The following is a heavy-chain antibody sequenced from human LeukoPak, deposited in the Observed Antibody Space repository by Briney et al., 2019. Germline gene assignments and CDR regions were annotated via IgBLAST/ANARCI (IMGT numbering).Heavy chain of an antibody. Sequence: GGSLRLSCAASGFTFSNHGMNWVRQAPGKGLEWVSGISPGGDITYYADSVQGWFTISRDNSKNTVYLQMNSLRAEDTAVYYCARGGMTTVTYDYWGQGTLVTVSS. V-gene: IGHV3-23*01. CDR3: ARGGMTTVTYDY. D-gene: IGHD4-11*01. CDR2: ISPGGDIT. J-gene: IGHJ4*02. CDR1: GFTFSNHG.